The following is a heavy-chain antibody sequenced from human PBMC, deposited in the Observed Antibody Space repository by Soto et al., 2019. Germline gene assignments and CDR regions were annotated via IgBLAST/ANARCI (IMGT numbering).Heavy chain of an antibody. D-gene: IGHD6-6*01. J-gene: IGHJ3*01. V-gene: IGHV1-2*04. CDR1: GYTFTGYY. Sequence: GASVKVSCKASGYTFTGYYMHWVRQAPGQGLEWMGWINPNSGGTNYAQKFQGWVTMTRDTSISTAYMELSRLRSDDTAVYYCARVLSVLIHRPPDAIDFRGQGIMVTLSS. CDR3: ARVLSVLIHRPPDAIDF. CDR2: INPNSGGT.